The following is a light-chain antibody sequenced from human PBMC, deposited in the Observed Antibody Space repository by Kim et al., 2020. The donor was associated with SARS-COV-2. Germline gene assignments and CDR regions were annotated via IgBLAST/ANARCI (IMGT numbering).Light chain of an antibody. V-gene: IGLV1-51*01. J-gene: IGLJ2*01. CDR3: GTWDSSLSAVV. CDR2: DNN. CDR1: SSNIGNNY. Sequence: QKVTTSACGSSSNIGNNYVSWYQQLPGTAPQLLIYDNNKRPSGIPDRFSGSKSGTSATLGITGLQTGDEADYYCGTWDSSLSAVVFGGGTQLTVL.